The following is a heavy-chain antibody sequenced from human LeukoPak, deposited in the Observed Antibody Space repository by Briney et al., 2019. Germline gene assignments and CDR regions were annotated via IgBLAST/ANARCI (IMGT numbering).Heavy chain of an antibody. D-gene: IGHD3-10*01. CDR2: LYYSGNT. V-gene: IGHV4-39*01. J-gene: IGHJ5*02. CDR3: ARYYYGSGSYIWFDP. CDR1: GRSVSSSSFY. Sequence: SETLSLTCTVSGRSVSSSSFYWGWIRQPPGKGLEWIGSLYYSGNTYYNPSLKSRVTISVDTSKSQFSLKLSSVAATDTAVYYCARYYYGSGSYIWFDPWGQATLVTVSS.